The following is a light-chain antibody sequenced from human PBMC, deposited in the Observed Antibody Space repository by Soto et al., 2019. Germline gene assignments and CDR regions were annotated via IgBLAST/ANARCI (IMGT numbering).Light chain of an antibody. CDR2: DDN. CDR1: ISNIGGNS. CDR3: GSWDSSLSAYV. Sequence: SVMTQPPSVSAAPGQKVTISCSGSISNIGGNSVSWYQQLPGTAPKLLIYDDNKRPSGIPDRFSGSKSGTSATLGITGFQTGDEADYYCGSWDSSLSAYVFGTGTKLTVL. V-gene: IGLV1-51*01. J-gene: IGLJ1*01.